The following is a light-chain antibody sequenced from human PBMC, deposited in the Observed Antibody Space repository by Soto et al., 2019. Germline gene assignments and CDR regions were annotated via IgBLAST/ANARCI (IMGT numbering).Light chain of an antibody. CDR3: QQRSSWPLT. J-gene: IGKJ4*02. CDR2: GAS. CDR1: QSVSRY. V-gene: IGKV3-11*01. Sequence: EIVLTQSPATLSLSPGERATLSCRASQSVSRYLAWYQQKAGQAPRLLIDGASNSATGIPARFSGSGSGTDFTLTISRLEPEDFAVYFCQQRSSWPLTFGGGTKVDIK.